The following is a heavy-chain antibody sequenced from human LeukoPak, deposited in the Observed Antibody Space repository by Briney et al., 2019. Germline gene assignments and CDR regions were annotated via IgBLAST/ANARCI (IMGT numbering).Heavy chain of an antibody. J-gene: IGHJ6*03. D-gene: IGHD3-10*01. CDR1: GFTFSSYW. V-gene: IGHV3-7*01. Sequence: GGSLRLSCAASGFTFSSYWMSWVRQAPGKGLEWVANIKQDGSEKYYVDSVKGRFTISRDNAKNSLYLQMNSLRAEDTAVYYCARRDARIIYYYMDVWGKGTTVTVSS. CDR3: ARRDARIIYYYMDV. CDR2: IKQDGSEK.